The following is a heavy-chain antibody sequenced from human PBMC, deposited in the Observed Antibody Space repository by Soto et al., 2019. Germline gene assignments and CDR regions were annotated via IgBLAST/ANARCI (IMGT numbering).Heavy chain of an antibody. J-gene: IGHJ6*02. CDR3: AREGAARGYYYYGMDV. Sequence: SETLSLTCTVPGGSTSSYYWSWIRQPPGKGLEWIGYIYYSGSTNYNPSLKSRVTISVDTSKNQFSLKLSSVTAADTAVYYCAREGAARGYYYYGMDVWGQGTTVTVSS. CDR2: IYYSGST. V-gene: IGHV4-59*01. CDR1: GGSTSSYY. D-gene: IGHD3-16*01.